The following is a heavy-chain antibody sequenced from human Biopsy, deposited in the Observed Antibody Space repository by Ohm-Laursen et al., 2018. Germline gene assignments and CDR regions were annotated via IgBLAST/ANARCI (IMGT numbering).Heavy chain of an antibody. D-gene: IGHD6-13*01. CDR2: VDWDDYK. CDR3: ARTPILIVSAGLVYRHRRHLQGMDV. V-gene: IGHV2-70*11. CDR1: GFSLSARGMC. Sequence: TQTLTLTCSFSGFSLSARGMCVSWIRQAPGKALEWLARVDWDDYKDYSASLQTKLSISKDTSNDQVVLTVNNVNPADTATYYCARTPILIVSAGLVYRHRRHLQGMDVWGQGIAVTFSS. J-gene: IGHJ6*02.